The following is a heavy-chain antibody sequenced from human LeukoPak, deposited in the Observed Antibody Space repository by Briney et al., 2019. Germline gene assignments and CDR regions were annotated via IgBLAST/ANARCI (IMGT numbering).Heavy chain of an antibody. CDR2: MNPNSGNT. D-gene: IGHD5-12*01. V-gene: IGHV1-8*01. CDR1: GYTFTSYD. CDR3: ARSPYGGYGGIFDY. Sequence: GASVKVSCKASGYTFTSYDINWVRQATGQGLEWMGWMNPNSGNTGYAQKFQGRVTMTRNTSISTAYMELSSLRSEGTAVYYCARSPYGGYGGIFDYWGQGTLVTVSS. J-gene: IGHJ4*02.